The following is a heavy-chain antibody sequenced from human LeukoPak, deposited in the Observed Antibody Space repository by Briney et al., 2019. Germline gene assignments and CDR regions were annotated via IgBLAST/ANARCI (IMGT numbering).Heavy chain of an antibody. Sequence: PSVKVSCKASGGTFSSYAISWVRQAPGQGLEWMGGIIPIFGTANYAQKFQGRVTITTDESTSTAYMELSSLRSEDTAVYYCARDATYYYDSSGSTGAFDIWGQGTMVTVSS. CDR2: IIPIFGTA. D-gene: IGHD3-22*01. CDR1: GGTFSSYA. V-gene: IGHV1-69*05. CDR3: ARDATYYYDSSGSTGAFDI. J-gene: IGHJ3*02.